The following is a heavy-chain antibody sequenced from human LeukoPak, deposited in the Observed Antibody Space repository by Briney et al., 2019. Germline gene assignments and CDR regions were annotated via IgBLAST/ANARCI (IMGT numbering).Heavy chain of an antibody. CDR2: AYHGGII. D-gene: IGHD3-3*01. V-gene: IGHV4-38-2*02. J-gene: IGHJ5*02. CDR1: GFSITTGYY. CDR3: ARGGDFWSGYRTLDP. Sequence: SETLSLTCTVSGFSITTGYYWAWIRPTPGKGLEWIGRAYHGGIIYHNPSLKSRVTISVDRSKNQFSLKLSSVTAADTAVYYCARGGDFWSGYRTLDPWGQGTLVTVSS.